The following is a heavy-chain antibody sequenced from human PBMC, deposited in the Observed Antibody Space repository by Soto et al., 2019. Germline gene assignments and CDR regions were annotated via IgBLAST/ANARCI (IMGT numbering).Heavy chain of an antibody. D-gene: IGHD6-19*01. CDR1: GLTFGDYA. CDR2: IRSKAYGGTT. J-gene: IGHJ6*02. Sequence: GGSLRLSCTASGLTFGDYAMSWFRQAPGKGLEWVGFIRSKAYGGTTEYAASVKGRFTISRDDSKSIAYLQMNSLKTEDTAVYYCTRDDLRVSGFFIGWYGYYYYGMYVWGRGTSVTVSS. CDR3: TRDDLRVSGFFIGWYGYYYYGMYV. V-gene: IGHV3-49*03.